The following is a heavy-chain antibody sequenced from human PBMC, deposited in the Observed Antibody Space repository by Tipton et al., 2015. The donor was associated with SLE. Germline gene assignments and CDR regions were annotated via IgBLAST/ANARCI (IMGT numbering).Heavy chain of an antibody. CDR1: GASINSNF. CDR2: INHSGST. Sequence: TLSLTCTVSGASINSNFWSWIRQSPGKGLEWIGEINHSGSTNYNPSLKSRVTISVDTSKNQFSLKLSSVTAADTAVYYCARSSGRGYSYGIGYWGQGTLVTVSS. J-gene: IGHJ4*02. V-gene: IGHV4-34*01. D-gene: IGHD5-18*01. CDR3: ARSSGRGYSYGIGY.